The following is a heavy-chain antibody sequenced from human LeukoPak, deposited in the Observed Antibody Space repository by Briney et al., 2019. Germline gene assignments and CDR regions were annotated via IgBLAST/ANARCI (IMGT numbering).Heavy chain of an antibody. Sequence: GGSLRLPCSASGFDFATYWINWVRQAPGKGLEWVANISPDGSARYVDAVRGRFTTSRDNAKNSLSMEMNSLRAEDTAVYYCAGWGGGVNHWGQGTLVTVSS. D-gene: IGHD3-16*01. CDR2: ISPDGSAR. CDR3: AGWGGGVNH. V-gene: IGHV3-7*01. J-gene: IGHJ4*02. CDR1: GFDFATYW.